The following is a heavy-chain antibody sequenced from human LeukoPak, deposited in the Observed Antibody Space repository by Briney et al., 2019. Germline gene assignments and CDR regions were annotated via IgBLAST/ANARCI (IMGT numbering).Heavy chain of an antibody. CDR2: ISAYNGNT. J-gene: IGHJ5*02. CDR3: ARDSSSSMGYNWFDP. Sequence: GASVKVSCKASGYTFTSYGISWVRQAPGQGLEWMGWISAYNGNTNYAQKLQGRVTMTTDTSTSTAYMELRSLRSEDTAVYYCARDSSSSMGYNWFDPWGQGTLVTVSS. V-gene: IGHV1-18*01. CDR1: GYTFTSYG. D-gene: IGHD6-6*01.